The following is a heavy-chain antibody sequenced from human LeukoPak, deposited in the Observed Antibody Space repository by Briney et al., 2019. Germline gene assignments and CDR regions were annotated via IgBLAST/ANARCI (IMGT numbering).Heavy chain of an antibody. D-gene: IGHD5-12*01. CDR1: GFTFSNAW. CDR3: TTDVALVAANGKPY. V-gene: IGHV3-15*01. CDR2: IKSKTDGGTT. Sequence: KAGGSLRLSCAASGFTFSNAWMSWVRQAPGKGLEWVGRIKSKTDGGTTDYAAPVKGRFTISRDDSKNTLYLQMNSLKTEDTAVYYCTTDVALVAANGKPYWGQGTLVTVSS. J-gene: IGHJ4*02.